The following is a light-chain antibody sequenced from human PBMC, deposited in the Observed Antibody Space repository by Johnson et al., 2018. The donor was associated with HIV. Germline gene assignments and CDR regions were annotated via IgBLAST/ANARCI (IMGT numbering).Light chain of an antibody. CDR2: EST. CDR1: NSNIGNNY. V-gene: IGLV1-51*02. CDR3: GTWDSRLNVYP. J-gene: IGLJ1*01. Sequence: QSVLTQPPSVSAAPGQKVTISCSGSNSNIGNNYVSWYQQLPGTAPKLLIYESTNRPSGIPDRFSGSKSGTSATLGISGLQTGDEADYYCGTWDSRLNVYPFGPVTKVTGL.